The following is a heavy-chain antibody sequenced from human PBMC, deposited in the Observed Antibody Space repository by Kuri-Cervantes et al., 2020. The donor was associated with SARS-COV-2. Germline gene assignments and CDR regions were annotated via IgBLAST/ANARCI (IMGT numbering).Heavy chain of an antibody. J-gene: IGHJ6*03. CDR2: MNPNSGNT. CDR1: GYTFTNPD. Sequence: ASVKVSCKASGYTFTNPDINWVRQATGQGLEWMGWMNPNSGNTGYAQKFQGRVTMTKNTSVNTAYMELSSLRSEDTAVYYCARAPSWNGAYYYMDVWGEGTTVTVSS. V-gene: IGHV1-8*02. D-gene: IGHD1-1*01. CDR3: ARAPSWNGAYYYMDV.